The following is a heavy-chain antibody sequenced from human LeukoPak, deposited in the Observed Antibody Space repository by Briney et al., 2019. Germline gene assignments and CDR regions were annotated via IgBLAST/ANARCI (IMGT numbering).Heavy chain of an antibody. CDR3: AQTTVTTFVFDY. CDR2: IIPIFGTA. V-gene: IGHV1-69*13. Sequence: ASVKVSCKASGGTFSSYAISWVRQAPGQGLEWMGGIIPIFGTANYAQKFQGRVTITANESTSTAYMELSSLRSEDTAVYYCAQTTVTTFVFDYWGQGTLVTVSS. J-gene: IGHJ4*02. D-gene: IGHD4-17*01. CDR1: GGTFSSYA.